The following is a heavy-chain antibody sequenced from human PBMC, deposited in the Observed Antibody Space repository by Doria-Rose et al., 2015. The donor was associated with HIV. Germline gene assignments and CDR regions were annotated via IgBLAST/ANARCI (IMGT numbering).Heavy chain of an antibody. Sequence: QVTLKESGPVLVKPTETLTLTCTVSGVSLSSPGMGVSWIRQPPGKALEWLANIFSDDERSYKTSLKSRLTISRGTSNSQVVLTMTDMDPVDTATYYCARIKSSRWYHKYYFDFWDQGTLVIVSA. J-gene: IGHJ4*02. V-gene: IGHV2-26*01. CDR1: GVSLSSPGMG. CDR2: IFSDDER. CDR3: ARIKSSRWYHKYYFDF. D-gene: IGHD6-13*01.